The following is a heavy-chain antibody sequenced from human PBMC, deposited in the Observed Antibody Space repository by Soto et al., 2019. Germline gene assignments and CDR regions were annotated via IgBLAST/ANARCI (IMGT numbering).Heavy chain of an antibody. CDR1: GFTFSSHW. CDR2: INPDGTRT. J-gene: IGHJ4*02. CDR3: ARGGLGTFRLDY. D-gene: IGHD3-16*01. V-gene: IGHV3-74*01. Sequence: EVQLVESGGGSVQPGGSLRLSCAASGFTFSSHWVHWVRQVPGKGLVWLSRINPDGTRTNYADSVKGRFAISRDNAENTVYLHMSSLRVEDAAAYDWARGGLGTFRLDYWGQGPLVSVSS.